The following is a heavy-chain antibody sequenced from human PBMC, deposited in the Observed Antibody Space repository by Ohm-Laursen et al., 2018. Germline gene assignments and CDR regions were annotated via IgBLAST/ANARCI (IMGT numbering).Heavy chain of an antibody. Sequence: SLRLSCAASGFTFSNFGFHWVRQAPGKGLEWVSSIAGSGDYTYHADSVKGRFTISRDSSKNTLYLQMNSLGAEDTAVYYCAKGFSTVTTFLDYWGQGTLVTVSS. V-gene: IGHV3-23*01. D-gene: IGHD4-17*01. J-gene: IGHJ4*02. CDR2: IAGSGDYT. CDR1: GFTFSNFG. CDR3: AKGFSTVTTFLDY.